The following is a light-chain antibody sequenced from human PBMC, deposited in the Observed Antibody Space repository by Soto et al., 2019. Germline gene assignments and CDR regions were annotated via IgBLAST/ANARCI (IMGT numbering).Light chain of an antibody. CDR1: QSVSSSY. Sequence: EIVLTQSPGTLSLSPGERATLSCRASQSVSSSYLAWYQQKPGQAPRLLIYGASSRATGIPDRFSGSGSGTDFTLTIRTLEPEDSAVYYCQQYGSSRPITFGQGTRLEIK. J-gene: IGKJ5*01. CDR2: GAS. CDR3: QQYGSSRPIT. V-gene: IGKV3-20*01.